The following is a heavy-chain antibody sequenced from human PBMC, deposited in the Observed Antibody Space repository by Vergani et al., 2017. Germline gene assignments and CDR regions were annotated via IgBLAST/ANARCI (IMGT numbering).Heavy chain of an antibody. CDR1: GGTFSSYA. V-gene: IGHV1-69*12. J-gene: IGHJ4*02. D-gene: IGHD3-9*01. CDR3: ARGLRNYDILTAPGY. Sequence: QVQLVQSGAEVKKPGSSVKVSCKASGGTFSSYAISWVRQTPGQGLEWMGGIIPIFGTANYAQKFQGRVTITADESTSTVYMELSSLRSEDTAVYYCARGLRNYDILTAPGYWGQGALVTGST. CDR2: IIPIFGTA.